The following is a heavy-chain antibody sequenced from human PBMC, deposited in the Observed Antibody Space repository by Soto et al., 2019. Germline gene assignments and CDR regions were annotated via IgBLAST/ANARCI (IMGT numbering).Heavy chain of an antibody. Sequence: PVGSLRLSCAAPGFTFSSYEMNWVRQAPGKGLEWVSHISFSGGSIYYADSVKGRFAISRDNAKKSLYLQMNGLRAEDTAVYYCARESDYDTFDHWGQGTLVTVSS. CDR1: GFTFSSYE. J-gene: IGHJ4*02. CDR3: ARESDYDTFDH. CDR2: ISFSGGSI. D-gene: IGHD1-26*01. V-gene: IGHV3-48*03.